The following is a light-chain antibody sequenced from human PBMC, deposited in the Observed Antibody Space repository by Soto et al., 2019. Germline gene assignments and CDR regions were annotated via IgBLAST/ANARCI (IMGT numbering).Light chain of an antibody. Sequence: EIVLTQSPATLSLSPGERATLSCRASQSVSSYLAWYQQKPGQAPRLLIYHASNRATGIPARFSGSGSGTDCTLTISSLEPEDFAVYYCQQRYNSGLPFGGGTKVEIK. CDR2: HAS. J-gene: IGKJ4*01. V-gene: IGKV3-11*01. CDR3: QQRYNSGLP. CDR1: QSVSSY.